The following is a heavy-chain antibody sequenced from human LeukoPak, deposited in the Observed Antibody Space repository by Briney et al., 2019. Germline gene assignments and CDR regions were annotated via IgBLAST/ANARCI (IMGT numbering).Heavy chain of an antibody. D-gene: IGHD3-16*01. CDR3: ARVLPMKLRLGEFYY. V-gene: IGHV3-30*04. Sequence: GRSLRLSCAASGFTSSSHAMHWVRQAPGKGLEWVAVISYDGSNKYYADSVKGRFTISRDNSKNTLYLQMNSLRAEDTAVYYCARVLPMKLRLGEFYYWGQGTLVTVSS. J-gene: IGHJ4*02. CDR1: GFTSSSHA. CDR2: ISYDGSNK.